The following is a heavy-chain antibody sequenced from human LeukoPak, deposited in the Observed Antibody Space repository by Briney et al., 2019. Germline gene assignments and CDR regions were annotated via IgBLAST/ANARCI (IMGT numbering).Heavy chain of an antibody. Sequence: ASVKVSCKASGYTFTGYYMHWVRQAPGQGLEWMGWINPNSGGTNYAQKFQGRVTMTRDTSISTAYMELSRLRSDDTVVYYCATLEYSSSSGHYYYYYMVVWGKGTTVTVSS. CDR3: ATLEYSSSSGHYYYYYMVV. CDR2: INPNSGGT. V-gene: IGHV1-2*02. J-gene: IGHJ6*03. CDR1: GYTFTGYY. D-gene: IGHD6-6*01.